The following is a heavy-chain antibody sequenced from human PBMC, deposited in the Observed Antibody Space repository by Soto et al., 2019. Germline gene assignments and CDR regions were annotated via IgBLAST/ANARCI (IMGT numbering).Heavy chain of an antibody. D-gene: IGHD6-19*01. J-gene: IGHJ3*02. CDR1: GYTFTSYY. CDR2: INPSGGST. Sequence: ASVKVSCKASGYTFTSYYMHWVRQAPGQGLEWMGIINPSGGSTSYAQKFQGRVTMTRDTSTSTVYMELSSLRSEDTAVYYCAPTRIAVAGSTGTGAFDIWGQGTMVTVSS. V-gene: IGHV1-46*01. CDR3: APTRIAVAGSTGTGAFDI.